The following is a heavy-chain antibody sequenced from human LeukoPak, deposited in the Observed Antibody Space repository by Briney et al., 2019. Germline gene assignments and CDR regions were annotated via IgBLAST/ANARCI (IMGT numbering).Heavy chain of an antibody. D-gene: IGHD4-17*01. CDR3: ARVDSGDYVADY. CDR1: GYSISRGYY. CDR2: IYHSGNS. Sequence: PSETLSLTCAVSGYSISRGYYWGWIRQPPGKGLEWLGNIYHSGNSFYNPSLKSRVIISVDTSRNQFSLKLKSVTAADTAVYYCARVDSGDYVADYWGQGTLVTVLS. J-gene: IGHJ4*02. V-gene: IGHV4-38-2*01.